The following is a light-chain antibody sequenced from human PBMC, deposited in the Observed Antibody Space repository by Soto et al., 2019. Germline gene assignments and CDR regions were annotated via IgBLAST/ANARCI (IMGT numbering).Light chain of an antibody. CDR1: QSVGRN. CDR2: TAS. J-gene: IGKJ4*01. V-gene: IGKV3D-15*01. CDR3: LQNNEWPLT. Sequence: ETVMTQSPATLSASPGDEATLSCRASQSVGRNVAWYRQKVGQGPRLLIYTASTRATGIPVRFSGSGAGTEITLTISGLQSDDFATYYCLQNNEWPLTFGGGTKVDIK.